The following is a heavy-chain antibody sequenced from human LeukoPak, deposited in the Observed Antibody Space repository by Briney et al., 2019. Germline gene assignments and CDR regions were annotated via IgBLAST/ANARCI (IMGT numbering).Heavy chain of an antibody. Sequence: GGSLRLSCAASGFTFSNYWMSWVRQAPGKGLGWVANINRDGGVTSYVDSVKGRFTISRDNAKISLYLQMNSLRAEDTAVYYCARSGGWLDYWGQRALVTVSS. J-gene: IGHJ4*02. D-gene: IGHD6-19*01. CDR1: GFTFSNYW. CDR2: INRDGGVT. CDR3: ARSGGWLDY. V-gene: IGHV3-7*01.